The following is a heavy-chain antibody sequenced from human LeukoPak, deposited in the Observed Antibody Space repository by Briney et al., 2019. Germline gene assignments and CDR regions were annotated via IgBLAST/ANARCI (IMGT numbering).Heavy chain of an antibody. CDR1: GGSISSYY. D-gene: IGHD1-26*01. V-gene: IGHV4-59*12. J-gene: IGHJ4*02. CDR2: IYYSGST. CDR3: ARSGSYRYYFDY. Sequence: SETLSLTCTVSGGSISSYYWSWIRQPPGKGLEWIGYIYYSGSTNYNPSLKSRVTISVDTSKNQFSLKLSSVTAADTAVYYCARSGSYRYYFDYWGQGTLVTVSS.